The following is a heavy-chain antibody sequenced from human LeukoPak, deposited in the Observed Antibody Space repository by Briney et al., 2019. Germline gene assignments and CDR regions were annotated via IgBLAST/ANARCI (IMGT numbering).Heavy chain of an antibody. V-gene: IGHV1-46*01. CDR3: AGRTIAAAAFDY. D-gene: IGHD6-13*01. CDR1: GSTFTSYY. Sequence: ASVKVSCKASGSTFTSYYMHWVRQAPGQGLEWMGIINPSGGSTSYAQKFQGRVTMTMDTSTSTVYMELSSLRSEDTAVYYCAGRTIAAAAFDYWGQGTLVTVSS. J-gene: IGHJ4*02. CDR2: INPSGGST.